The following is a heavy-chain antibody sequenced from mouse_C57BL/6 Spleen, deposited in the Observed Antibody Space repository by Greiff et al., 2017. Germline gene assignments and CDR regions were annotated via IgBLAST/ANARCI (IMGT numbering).Heavy chain of an antibody. CDR3: ARQGDYRAMDY. CDR2: ISSGGSYT. D-gene: IGHD2-12*01. V-gene: IGHV5-6*01. CDR1: GFTFSSYG. Sequence: EVQRVESGGDLVKPGGSLKLSCAASGFTFSSYGMSWVRQTPDKRLEWVATISSGGSYTYYPDSVTGRFTISRDNAKNTLYLQMSSLKSEDTAMYYCARQGDYRAMDYWGQGTSVTVSS. J-gene: IGHJ4*01.